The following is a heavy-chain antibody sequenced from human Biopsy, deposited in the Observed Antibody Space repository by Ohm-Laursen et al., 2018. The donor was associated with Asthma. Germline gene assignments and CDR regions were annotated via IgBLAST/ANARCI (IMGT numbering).Heavy chain of an antibody. Sequence: SLRLSCAASGFTFSSYGMYWVRQAPGKGLEWVAVISYDGSNKYYADSVKGRFTISRDNSKNTLYLQMNSLRAEDTAVYYCASQSGGPDFWSGYYYFDYWGQGTLVTVSS. CDR2: ISYDGSNK. V-gene: IGHV3-30*03. J-gene: IGHJ4*02. D-gene: IGHD3-3*01. CDR3: ASQSGGPDFWSGYYYFDY. CDR1: GFTFSSYG.